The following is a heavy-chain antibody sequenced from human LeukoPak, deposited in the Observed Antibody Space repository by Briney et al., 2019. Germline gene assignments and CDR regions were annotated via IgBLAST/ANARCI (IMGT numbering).Heavy chain of an antibody. CDR3: AREVVVPAASYWYVDL. CDR2: ISAYNGNT. Sequence: ASVKVSCKASGYTFTSYGISWVRQAPGQGLEWMGWISAYNGNTDYAQKLQGRVTMTTDTSTSTAYMELRSLRSDDTAVYYCAREVVVPAASYWYVDLWGRGTLVTVSS. V-gene: IGHV1-18*04. D-gene: IGHD2-2*01. CDR1: GYTFTSYG. J-gene: IGHJ2*01.